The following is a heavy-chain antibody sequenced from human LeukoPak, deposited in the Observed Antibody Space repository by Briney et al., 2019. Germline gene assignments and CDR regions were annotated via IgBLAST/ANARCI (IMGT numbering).Heavy chain of an antibody. CDR1: GYTFTSYG. CDR2: ISAYNGNT. V-gene: IGHV1-18*01. Sequence: ASVKVSCKASGYTFTSYGISWVRQAPGQGLKWMGWISAYNGNTNYAQKLQGRVTMTTDTSTSTAYMELRSLRSDDTAVYYCARDSCSGGSCYSGYGLDYWGQGTLVTVSS. CDR3: ARDSCSGGSCYSGYGLDY. J-gene: IGHJ4*02. D-gene: IGHD2-15*01.